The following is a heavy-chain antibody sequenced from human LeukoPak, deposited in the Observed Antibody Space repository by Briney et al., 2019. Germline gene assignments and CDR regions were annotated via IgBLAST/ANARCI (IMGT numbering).Heavy chain of an antibody. Sequence: SETLSLTCTVSGGSISSYYWSWIRQPPGKGLEWIGYIYYSGSTNYNPSLKSRVTISVDTSKNQFSLKLSSVTAADTAVYYCARGNYYDSNTYYRAFDIWGQGTMVTVSS. J-gene: IGHJ3*02. CDR3: ARGNYYDSNTYYRAFDI. D-gene: IGHD3-22*01. V-gene: IGHV4-59*01. CDR1: GGSISSYY. CDR2: IYYSGST.